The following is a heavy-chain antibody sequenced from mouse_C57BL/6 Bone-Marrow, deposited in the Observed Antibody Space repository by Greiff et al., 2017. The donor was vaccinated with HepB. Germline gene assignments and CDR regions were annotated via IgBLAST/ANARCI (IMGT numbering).Heavy chain of an antibody. V-gene: IGHV1-59*01. CDR1: GYTFTSYW. J-gene: IGHJ4*01. Sequence: VQLQQPGAELVRPGTSVKLSCKASGYTFTSYWMHWVKQRPGQGLEWIGVIDPSDSYTNYNQKFKGKATLTVDTSSSTAYMQLSSLTSEDSAVYYCASLGLYAMDYWGQGTSVTVSS. CDR2: IDPSDSYT. D-gene: IGHD4-1*01. CDR3: ASLGLYAMDY.